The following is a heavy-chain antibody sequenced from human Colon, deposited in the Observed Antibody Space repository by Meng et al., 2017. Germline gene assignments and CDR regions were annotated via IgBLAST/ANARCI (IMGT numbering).Heavy chain of an antibody. CDR3: ARDYWGSLDF. CDR2: ARIDYANT. D-gene: IGHD3-16*01. Sequence: QVQLQEPGPGLVGPSGTLSLICAVSGASVRSPDHQWGWVRQPPGKGLEWIGYARIDYANTNYNPSLKSRVNVSLDTSKNQFSLNVRSVTAADTAVYYCARDYWGSLDFWGQGILVTVSS. V-gene: IGHV4-61*08. J-gene: IGHJ4*02. CDR1: GASVRSPDHQ.